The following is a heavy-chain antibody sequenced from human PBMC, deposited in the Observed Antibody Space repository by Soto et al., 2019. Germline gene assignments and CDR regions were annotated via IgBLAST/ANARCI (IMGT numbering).Heavy chain of an antibody. J-gene: IGHJ6*02. D-gene: IGHD5-18*01. Sequence: QVQLVESGGGVVQPGRSLRLSCAASGFTFSSYGMHWVRQAPGKGLEWVAVIWYDGSNKYYADSVKGRFTISRDNSKNKLYLQMNSLRAEDTAVYYCARDGGYSYGYLFGPRYGMDVWGQGTTVTVSS. CDR3: ARDGGYSYGYLFGPRYGMDV. CDR1: GFTFSSYG. V-gene: IGHV3-33*01. CDR2: IWYDGSNK.